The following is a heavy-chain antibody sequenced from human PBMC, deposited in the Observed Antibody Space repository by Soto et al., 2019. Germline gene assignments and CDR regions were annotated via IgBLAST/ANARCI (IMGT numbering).Heavy chain of an antibody. D-gene: IGHD4-17*01. V-gene: IGHV1-18*01. J-gene: IGHJ4*02. CDR1: GYTFTSYG. Sequence: QVQLVQSGGEVKQPGASVKVSCKTSGYTFTSYGISWVRQAPGQGLEWMGWISGYNGDTKYVHKFQGRVTLTTDTSTNTAYMEVKSLSSDVTAVYYCARDWVGDLAYWGQGTLVTVSS. CDR3: ARDWVGDLAY. CDR2: ISGYNGDT.